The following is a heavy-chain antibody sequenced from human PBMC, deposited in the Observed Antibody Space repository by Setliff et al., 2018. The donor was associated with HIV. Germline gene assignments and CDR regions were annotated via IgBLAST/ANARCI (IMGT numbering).Heavy chain of an antibody. CDR1: GVSISDHY. CDR2: IYSSGST. Sequence: TSETLSLTCFVSGVSISDHYWGWIRQPPGKGLEWIGHIYSSGSTNYNPSLKSRVTISVDTSKNQFSLKLYSVTAADTAVYYCARETYYYDNPQYYYYYMDVWGKGTTVTVSS. V-gene: IGHV4-4*09. CDR3: ARETYYYDNPQYYYYYMDV. D-gene: IGHD3-22*01. J-gene: IGHJ6*03.